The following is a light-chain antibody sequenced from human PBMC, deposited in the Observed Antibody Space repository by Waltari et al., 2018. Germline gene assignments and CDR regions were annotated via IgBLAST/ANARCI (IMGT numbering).Light chain of an antibody. J-gene: IGLJ2*01. CDR3: TSYTSSSTLVV. CDR2: DVS. CDR1: SSDVDDYDF. Sequence: QSALTQPASVSGSPGQSITISCTGTSSDVDDYDFVSWYQQHPGKAPKLIIYDVSNRSSGVSNRFSCSMSCKTSSLTISGLQAEDEADYYCTSYTSSSTLVVFGGGTKLTVL. V-gene: IGLV2-14*03.